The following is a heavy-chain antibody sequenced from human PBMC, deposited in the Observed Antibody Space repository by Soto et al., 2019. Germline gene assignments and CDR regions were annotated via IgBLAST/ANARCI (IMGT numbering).Heavy chain of an antibody. CDR1: GGSFSGYY. J-gene: IGHJ4*02. D-gene: IGHD4-17*01. Sequence: QVQLQQWGAGLLKPSETLSLTCAVYGGSFSGYYWSWIRQPPGKGLEWIGEINPSGSTNYTPSLKSRVTISGDTPKNQFSLKLTSVTAADTAVYFCARGLDGGAANWGQGTLVTVSS. V-gene: IGHV4-34*01. CDR3: ARGLDGGAAN. CDR2: INPSGST.